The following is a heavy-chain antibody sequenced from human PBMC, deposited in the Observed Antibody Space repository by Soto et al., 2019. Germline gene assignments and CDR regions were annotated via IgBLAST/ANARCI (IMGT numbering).Heavy chain of an antibody. J-gene: IGHJ4*02. CDR2: FDPEDGET. CDR3: ATCSSSSGTFDY. Sequence: ASVKVSCKVSGYTLTELSMHWVRQAPGKGLEWMGGFDPEDGETIYAQKFQGRVTMTEDTSTDTAYMELSSLRSEDTAVYYCATCSSSSGTFDYWGQGTLVTVSS. CDR1: GYTLTELS. V-gene: IGHV1-24*01. D-gene: IGHD6-6*01.